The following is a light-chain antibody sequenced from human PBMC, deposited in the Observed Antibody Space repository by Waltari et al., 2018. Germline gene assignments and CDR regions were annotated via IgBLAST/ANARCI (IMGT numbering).Light chain of an antibody. J-gene: IGKJ4*01. CDR3: QQYEDWPLT. CDR1: QGVSSS. V-gene: IGKV3-15*01. Sequence: EIVMTQSPATLSGSPGERVTLSCRSSQGVSSSLAWYQQKPGQSPRLLSYGESTRATGIPGRVSGSGSGTEFTLTISSLQSGDFAVYDCQQYEDWPLTFGGGTKVQIK. CDR2: GES.